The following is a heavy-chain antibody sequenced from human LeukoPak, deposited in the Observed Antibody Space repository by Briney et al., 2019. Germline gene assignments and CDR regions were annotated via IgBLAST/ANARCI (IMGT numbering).Heavy chain of an antibody. J-gene: IGHJ5*02. CDR1: GGSISSGGYS. Sequence: SQTLSLTCAVSGGSISSGGYSWSWIRQPPGKGLEWIVYIYHSGSTYYNPSLKSRVTISVDRSKNQFSLKLSSVTAADTAVYYCARVNGVTTLIWFDPWGQGTLVTVSS. V-gene: IGHV4-30-2*01. CDR2: IYHSGST. D-gene: IGHD4-17*01. CDR3: ARVNGVTTLIWFDP.